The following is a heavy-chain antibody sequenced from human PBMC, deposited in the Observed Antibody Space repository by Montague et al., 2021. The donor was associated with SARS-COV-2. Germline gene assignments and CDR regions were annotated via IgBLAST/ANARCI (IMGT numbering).Heavy chain of an antibody. D-gene: IGHD2-2*01. Sequence: SETLSLTCTVSGDSISSGYFYWGWIRQPPGKGLEWVGTIHYSGITYYXXXLKSRFTISVDTSRNQFSLKLTSVTAADTAIYYCARHLAISGPAAVYDYWGQGTLVTVSS. J-gene: IGHJ4*02. CDR1: GDSISSGYFY. CDR3: ARHLAISGPAAVYDY. CDR2: IHYSGIT. V-gene: IGHV4-39*01.